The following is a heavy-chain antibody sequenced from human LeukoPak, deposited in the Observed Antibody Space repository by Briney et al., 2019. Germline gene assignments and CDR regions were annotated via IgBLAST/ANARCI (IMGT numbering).Heavy chain of an antibody. CDR2: IIGSGSNT. CDR1: GFTFSSYA. CDR3: AKGVLRTGGDY. D-gene: IGHD3-16*01. J-gene: IGHJ4*02. Sequence: GRSLRLSCAASGFTFSSYAMTWVRQAPGKGLEWVSSIIGSGSNTYYADSVKGRFTISRDNSKNTLYLQMNSLRAEDTAVYYCAKGVLRTGGDYWGQGTLVTVSS. V-gene: IGHV3-23*01.